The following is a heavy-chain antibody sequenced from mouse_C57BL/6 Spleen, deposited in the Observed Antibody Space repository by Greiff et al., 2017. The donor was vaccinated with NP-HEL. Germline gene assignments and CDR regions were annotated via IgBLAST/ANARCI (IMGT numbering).Heavy chain of an antibody. Sequence: EVKLVESGGGLVKPGGSLKLSCAASGFTFSSYAMSWVRQTPEKRLEWVATISDGGRYTYYPDNVKGRFTISRDNAKNNLYLQMSHLKSEDTAMYYCARAGTSYWYFDVWGTGTTVTVSS. CDR2: ISDGGRYT. CDR1: GFTFSSYA. J-gene: IGHJ1*03. CDR3: ARAGTSYWYFDV. D-gene: IGHD4-1*01. V-gene: IGHV5-4*03.